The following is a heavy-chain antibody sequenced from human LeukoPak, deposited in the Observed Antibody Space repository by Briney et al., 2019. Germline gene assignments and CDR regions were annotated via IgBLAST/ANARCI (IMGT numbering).Heavy chain of an antibody. J-gene: IGHJ4*02. CDR2: IYIGGST. CDR3: AREISRFGI. D-gene: IGHD3-16*01. CDR1: GFTVSSNY. V-gene: IGHV3-66*01. Sequence: PGGSLRLSCAASGFTVSSNYMSWVRQAPGKGLEWVSSIYIGGSTYYADSVKGRFTISRDNPNNTLYLQMHSLRAEDTAVYYCAREISRFGIWGQGTLVTVPS.